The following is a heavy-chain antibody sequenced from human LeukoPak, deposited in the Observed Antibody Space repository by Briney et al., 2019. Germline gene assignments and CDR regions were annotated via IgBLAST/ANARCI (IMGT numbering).Heavy chain of an antibody. J-gene: IGHJ2*01. D-gene: IGHD3-10*01. CDR2: IDHTGST. Sequence: PSETLSLTCAVSDDSITIYYWTWIRQPPGKGLEWIGYIDHTGSTNYNPSLKSRVTMSVDTSKNQFSLKLSSVTAADTAVYDCARDTGSGSYYSYWYFDLWGRGTLVTVSS. V-gene: IGHV4-59*12. CDR1: DDSITIYY. CDR3: ARDTGSGSYYSYWYFDL.